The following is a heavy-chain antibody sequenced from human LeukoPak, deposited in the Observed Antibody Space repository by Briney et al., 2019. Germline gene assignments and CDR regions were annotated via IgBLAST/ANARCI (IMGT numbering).Heavy chain of an antibody. Sequence: PGGSLRLSCAASGFTFSSYSMNWVRQAPGKGLEWVSSISSSSSYIYYADSLKGRFTISRDSAKNSLYLQMNSLRAEDTAVYYCARDGTVTTDYWGQGTLVTVSS. CDR3: ARDGTVTTDY. D-gene: IGHD4-17*01. V-gene: IGHV3-21*01. J-gene: IGHJ4*02. CDR2: ISSSSSYI. CDR1: GFTFSSYS.